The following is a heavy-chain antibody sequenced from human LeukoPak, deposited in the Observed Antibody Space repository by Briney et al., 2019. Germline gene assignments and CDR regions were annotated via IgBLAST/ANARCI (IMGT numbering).Heavy chain of an antibody. CDR3: ARDLPFYSYDSYFDY. J-gene: IGHJ4*02. D-gene: IGHD5-18*01. CDR1: GFTFTSYW. CDR2: IKQDGSEK. Sequence: PGRSMRPSCAASGFTFTSYWTSCVSQAPRKGLEWVANIKQDGSEKYYVDSVKGRFIISRDNAKNSLYLQMNSLRAEDTAVYYCARDLPFYSYDSYFDYWGQGTLVTVSS. V-gene: IGHV3-7*03.